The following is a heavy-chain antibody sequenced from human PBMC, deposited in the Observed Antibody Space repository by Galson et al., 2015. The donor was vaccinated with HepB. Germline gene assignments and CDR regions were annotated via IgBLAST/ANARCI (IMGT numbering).Heavy chain of an antibody. CDR1: GGTFSSYA. J-gene: IGHJ4*02. CDR3: ARGVLLWDGPDY. D-gene: IGHD3-10*01. Sequence: SVKVSCKASGGTFSSYAISWVRQAPGRGLEWMGIINPSGGSTDYAQKFRGRLTMTRDTSTSTVFMELSSLRSEDTAVYHCARGVLLWDGPDYWGQGTLVTVSS. V-gene: IGHV1-46*01. CDR2: INPSGGST.